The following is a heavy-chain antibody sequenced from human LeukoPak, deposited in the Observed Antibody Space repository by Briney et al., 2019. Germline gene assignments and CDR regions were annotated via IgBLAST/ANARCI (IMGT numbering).Heavy chain of an antibody. Sequence: ASVKVSCKASGYTFTSYYMHWVRQAPGQGLEWMGIINPSGGSTSYAQKFQGRVTMTRGMSTSTVYMELSSLRSEDTAVYYCARGGIAVARPYYFDYWGQGTLVTVSS. CDR3: ARGGIAVARPYYFDY. CDR2: INPSGGST. V-gene: IGHV1-46*01. D-gene: IGHD6-19*01. CDR1: GYTFTSYY. J-gene: IGHJ4*02.